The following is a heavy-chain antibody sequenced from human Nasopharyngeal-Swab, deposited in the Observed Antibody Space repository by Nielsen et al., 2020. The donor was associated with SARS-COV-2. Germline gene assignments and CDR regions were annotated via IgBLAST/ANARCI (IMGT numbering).Heavy chain of an antibody. CDR1: GFTFSSYW. CDR2: INSDGSST. J-gene: IGHJ3*02. V-gene: IGHV3-74*01. Sequence: TLSLTCAASGFTFSSYWMHWVRQAPGKGLVWVSRINSDGSSTRDADSVKGRFTISRDNAKNTLYLQMNSLRAEDTAVYYCARPGSSGSYDAFDIWGQGTMVTVSS. D-gene: IGHD6-19*01. CDR3: ARPGSSGSYDAFDI.